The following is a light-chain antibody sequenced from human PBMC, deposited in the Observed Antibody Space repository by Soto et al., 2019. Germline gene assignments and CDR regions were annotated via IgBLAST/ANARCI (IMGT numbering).Light chain of an antibody. CDR2: DAS. CDR3: QQYNSYWT. V-gene: IGKV1-5*01. Sequence: DIHMTQSPSTLSTSVGDTVTITFRASQSINRWLAWYQQKPGKAPKLLIYDASSLESGVPSRFSGSGSGTEFTLTISSLQPDDFATYYCQQYNSYWTFGQGTKVDIK. CDR1: QSINRW. J-gene: IGKJ1*01.